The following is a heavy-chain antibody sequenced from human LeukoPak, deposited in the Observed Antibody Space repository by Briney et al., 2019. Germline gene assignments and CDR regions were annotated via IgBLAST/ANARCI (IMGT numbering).Heavy chain of an antibody. D-gene: IGHD5-12*01. CDR1: GFTFSSYS. Sequence: GGSLRLSCAASGFTFSSYSMNWVRQAPGKGLEWVSSISSSSSSYIYYADSVKGRFTISRDNAKNSLYLQMNSLRAEDTAVYYCARGYSGYVGVPADYWGQGTLVTVSS. J-gene: IGHJ4*02. V-gene: IGHV3-21*01. CDR3: ARGYSGYVGVPADY. CDR2: ISSSSSSYI.